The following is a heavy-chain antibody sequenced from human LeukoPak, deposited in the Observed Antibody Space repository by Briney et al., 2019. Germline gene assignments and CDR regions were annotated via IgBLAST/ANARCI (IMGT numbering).Heavy chain of an antibody. Sequence: GESLKISCKGSGYSFPNYWIGWVRQMPGKGLEWMGIIYPGDSDIRYSPSFQGQVTISADKSISTAYLQWNSLKASDTAMYYCARHGRDTSMGGIDYWGQGTLVTVSS. CDR1: GYSFPNYW. CDR3: ARHGRDTSMGGIDY. CDR2: IYPGDSDI. J-gene: IGHJ4*02. D-gene: IGHD5-18*01. V-gene: IGHV5-51*01.